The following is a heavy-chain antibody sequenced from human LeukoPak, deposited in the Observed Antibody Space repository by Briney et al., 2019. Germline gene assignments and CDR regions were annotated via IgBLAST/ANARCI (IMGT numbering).Heavy chain of an antibody. D-gene: IGHD6-19*01. V-gene: IGHV3-9*01. CDR1: GFTFDDYA. Sequence: GRSLRLSCAASGFTFDDYAMHWVRQAPGKGLEWVSSIRSSSSYMYYADSVKGRFTISRDNAKNSLYLQMNSLRTEDTALYYCAKVGQRKQWLDVHYDYWGQGTRVTVSS. J-gene: IGHJ4*02. CDR3: AKVGQRKQWLDVHYDY. CDR2: IRSSSSYM.